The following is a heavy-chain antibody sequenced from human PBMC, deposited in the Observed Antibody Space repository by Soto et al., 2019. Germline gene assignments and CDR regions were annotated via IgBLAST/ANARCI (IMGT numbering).Heavy chain of an antibody. CDR2: IYDNDST. V-gene: IGHV4-31*03. CDR3: ARHHMAATDMYFDY. J-gene: IGHJ4*02. D-gene: IGHD6-19*01. CDR1: GGSISSGGYY. Sequence: QVQLQESGPGLVKPSQTLSLTCTVSGGSISSGGYYWSWIRQHPGKGLEWIGYIYDNDSTYYNPSLKSRGTMSVDMSRNQCSLKLSAVTAADTAVYYCARHHMAATDMYFDYWGQGTLVTVSS.